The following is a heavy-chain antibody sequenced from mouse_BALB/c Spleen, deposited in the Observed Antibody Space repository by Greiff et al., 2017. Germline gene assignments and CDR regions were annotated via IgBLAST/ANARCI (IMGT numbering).Heavy chain of an antibody. CDR2: ISYSGST. J-gene: IGHJ2*01. CDR1: GYSITSDYA. CDR3: ARSYYYGSGPDY. D-gene: IGHD1-1*01. V-gene: IGHV3-2*02. Sequence: EVKLQESGPGLVKPSQSLSLTCTVTGYSITSDYAWNWIRQFPGNKLEWMGYISYSGSTSYNPSLKSRISITRDTSKNQFFLQLNSVTTEDTATYYCARSYYYGSGPDYWGQGTTLTVSS.